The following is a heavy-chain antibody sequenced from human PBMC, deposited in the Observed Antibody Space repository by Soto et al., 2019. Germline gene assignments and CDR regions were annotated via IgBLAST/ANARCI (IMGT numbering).Heavy chain of an antibody. V-gene: IGHV4-39*01. CDR2: IYYSGST. J-gene: IGHJ4*02. CDR1: GGSISSSSYY. CDR3: ARLGGSYYHYFGY. D-gene: IGHD1-26*01. Sequence: QLQLQESGPGLVKPSETLSLTCTVSGGSISSSSYYWGWIRQPPGKGLEWIGSIYYSGSTYYNPSPKRRVTISVGPSTNQFPLKRSSVTAADTAVYYCARLGGSYYHYFGYWGQGTLVTVSS.